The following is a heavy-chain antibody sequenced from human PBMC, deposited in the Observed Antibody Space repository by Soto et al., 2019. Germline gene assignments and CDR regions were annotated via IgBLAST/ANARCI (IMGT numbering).Heavy chain of an antibody. V-gene: IGHV1-2*02. CDR3: AGVSAKRARYDFWSGYYFDY. CDR1: GYTFTGYY. J-gene: IGHJ4*02. CDR2: INPNSGGT. Sequence: ASVKVSCKASGYTFTGYYMHWVRQAPGQGLEWMGWINPNSGGTNYAQKFQGRVTMTRDTSISTAYMELSRLRSDDTAVYYCAGVSAKRARYDFWSGYYFDYWGQGTLVTVSS. D-gene: IGHD3-3*01.